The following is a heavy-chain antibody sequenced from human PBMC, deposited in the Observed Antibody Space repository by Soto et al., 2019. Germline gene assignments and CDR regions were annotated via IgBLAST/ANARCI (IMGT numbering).Heavy chain of an antibody. D-gene: IGHD1-20*01. V-gene: IGHV3-23*01. J-gene: IGHJ4*02. CDR1: GFTFSSYA. Sequence: GGSLRLSCAASGFTFSSYAMSWVRQAPGKGLEWVSAISGSGGSTYYADSAKGRFTISRDNSKNTLYLQMNSLRAEDTAVYYCEKVPTYRITGTNFDYWGQGTLVTVSS. CDR2: ISGSGGST. CDR3: EKVPTYRITGTNFDY.